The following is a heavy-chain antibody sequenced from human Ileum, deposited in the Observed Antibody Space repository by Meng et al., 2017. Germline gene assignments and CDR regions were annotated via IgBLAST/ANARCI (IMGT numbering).Heavy chain of an antibody. D-gene: IGHD2-15*01. Sequence: QFPLPEQGQGLVRRSGCLSPYCTVSGGSISSSFYWSWVRQCPGKGLEWIGQIYLAGSPNYNPSLESRVTISVDKSKNQFSLRLTSVTAADTAIFYCVRHGGKYFDSWGQGTLVTVSS. CDR1: GGSISSSFY. V-gene: IGHV4-4*02. J-gene: IGHJ4*02. CDR2: IYLAGSP. CDR3: VRHGGKYFDS.